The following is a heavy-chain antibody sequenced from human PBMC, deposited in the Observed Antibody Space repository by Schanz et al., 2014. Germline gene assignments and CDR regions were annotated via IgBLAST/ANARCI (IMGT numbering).Heavy chain of an antibody. CDR2: IYIGGNT. CDR3: ARGGPAYYFDD. J-gene: IGHJ4*02. Sequence: EVQLVESGGGLVQPGGSLRLSCAASGFSVGNTYMNWVRQAPGKGLEWVSFIYIGGNTYYADSVKGRFTISRDNSKNTVYMQMNSLRAEDTAVYYCARGGPAYYFDDWGQGTLVTVSS. CDR1: GFSVGNTY. V-gene: IGHV3-66*01.